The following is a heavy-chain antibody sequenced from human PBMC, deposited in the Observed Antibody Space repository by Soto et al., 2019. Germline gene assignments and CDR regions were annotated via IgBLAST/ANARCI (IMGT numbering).Heavy chain of an antibody. CDR1: GVTYEDFA. D-gene: IGHD5-18*01. CDR2: ISWNSAST. Sequence: EVQLVESGGGLVEPGKSLTLSCVGTGVTYEDFAMYWVRQAPGKSLQWVSGISWNSASTGYADSVAGRFTISRVNAQTSLYLQRRPRPGDDSALYYCVKNTPGYTHALEVCGPGTAVTVPS. V-gene: IGHV3-9*01. CDR3: VKNTPGYTHALEV. J-gene: IGHJ6*02.